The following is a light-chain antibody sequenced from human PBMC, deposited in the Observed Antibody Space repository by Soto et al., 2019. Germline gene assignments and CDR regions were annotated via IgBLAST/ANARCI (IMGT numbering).Light chain of an antibody. Sequence: DIQMTQSPSSLSASVGDRVTITCRASQGITDSLAWYQRKPGQVPKLLIYAASTLQPGVPSRFSGSGSGTDFTLTISSLQPLVAATYYCQKYNIAPFTFGPGN. CDR3: QKYNIAPFT. J-gene: IGKJ3*01. V-gene: IGKV1-27*01. CDR2: AAS. CDR1: QGITDS.